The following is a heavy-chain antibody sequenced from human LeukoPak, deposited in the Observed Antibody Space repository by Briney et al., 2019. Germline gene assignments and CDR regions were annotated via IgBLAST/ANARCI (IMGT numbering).Heavy chain of an antibody. Sequence: ASVKVSCKASGYTFTGYCMHWVRQAPGQGLAWMGWINPNNGGTNYAQKFQGRVTMTRDTSISTAYMELSRLRSDDTAVYYCAASSGSGAFDIWGQGTMVTVSP. V-gene: IGHV1-2*02. CDR3: AASSGSGAFDI. D-gene: IGHD6-19*01. CDR1: GYTFTGYC. J-gene: IGHJ3*02. CDR2: INPNNGGT.